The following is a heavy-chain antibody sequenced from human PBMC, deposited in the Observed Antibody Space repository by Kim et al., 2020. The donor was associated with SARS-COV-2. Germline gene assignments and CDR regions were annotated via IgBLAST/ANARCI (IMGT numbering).Heavy chain of an antibody. Sequence: GGSLRLSCAASGFTFSSYGMHWVRQAPGKGLEWVAVISYDGSNKYYADSVKGRFTISRDNSKNTLYLQMNSLRAEDTAVYYCAKSTRYYYDPFDYWGQGTLVTVSS. CDR3: AKSTRYYYDPFDY. D-gene: IGHD3-22*01. J-gene: IGHJ4*02. CDR2: ISYDGSNK. V-gene: IGHV3-30*18. CDR1: GFTFSSYG.